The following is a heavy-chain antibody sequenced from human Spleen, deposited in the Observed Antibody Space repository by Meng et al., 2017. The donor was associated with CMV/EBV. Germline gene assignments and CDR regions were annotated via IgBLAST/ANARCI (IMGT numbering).Heavy chain of an antibody. CDR1: GFIFSDHY. Sequence: GGSLRLSCAASGFIFSDHYMDWVRQAPGKGLEWVGRSRNKANRYTTEYAASGTRRSTISRDESKNSLYLHMNSLKTEYKTVFYCVRGYNSFDSWGQGTLDTVSS. CDR2: SRNKANRYTT. CDR3: VRGYNSFDS. D-gene: IGHD1-1*01. J-gene: IGHJ4*02. V-gene: IGHV3-72*01.